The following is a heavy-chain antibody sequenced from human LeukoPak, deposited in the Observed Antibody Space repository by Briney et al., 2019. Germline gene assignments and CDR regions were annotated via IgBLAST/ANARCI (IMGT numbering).Heavy chain of an antibody. CDR3: AKDVPFCSGGSCYFNWFDP. V-gene: IGHV3-30*02. J-gene: IGHJ5*02. D-gene: IGHD2-15*01. CDR2: IRYDGSNK. CDR1: GFTFSSYG. Sequence: GGSLRLSCAASGFTFSSYGMHWVRQAPGKGLEWVAFIRYDGSNKYYAGSVKGRFTISRDNSKNTLYLQVSSLGAEDTAVYCCAKDVPFCSGGSCYFNWFDPWGQGTLVTVSS.